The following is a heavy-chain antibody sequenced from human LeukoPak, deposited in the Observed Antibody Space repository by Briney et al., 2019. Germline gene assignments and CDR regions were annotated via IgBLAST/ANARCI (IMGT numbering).Heavy chain of an antibody. CDR1: GFTFSSYG. Sequence: PGGSLRLSCAASGFTFSSYGMHWVRQAPGKGLEWVAVISYDGSNKYYADSVKGRFTISRDNSKDTLYLQMNSLRAEDTAVYYCAKVLSSGWMIYYYYGMDVWGQGTTVTVSS. CDR2: ISYDGSNK. D-gene: IGHD6-19*01. J-gene: IGHJ6*02. CDR3: AKVLSSGWMIYYYYGMDV. V-gene: IGHV3-30*18.